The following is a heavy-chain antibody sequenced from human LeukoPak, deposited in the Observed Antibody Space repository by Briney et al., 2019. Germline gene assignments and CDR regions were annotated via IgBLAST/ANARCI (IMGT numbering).Heavy chain of an antibody. D-gene: IGHD6-13*01. Sequence: GGSLRLSCAASGFTFSSYAMHWVHQAPGKGLEWVAVISYDGSNKYYADSVKGRVTISRDNSKNTLYLKMNSLRAQATAVYYCAREVGGGSSPFDYWGQGTLVTVSS. CDR3: AREVGGGSSPFDY. CDR1: GFTFSSYA. J-gene: IGHJ4*02. V-gene: IGHV3-30-3*01. CDR2: ISYDGSNK.